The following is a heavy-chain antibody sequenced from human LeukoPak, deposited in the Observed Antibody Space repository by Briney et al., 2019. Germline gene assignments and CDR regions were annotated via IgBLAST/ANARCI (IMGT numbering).Heavy chain of an antibody. CDR1: GGSISSGDYY. CDR2: IYYSGST. Sequence: PSETLSLTCTVSGGSISSGDYYWSWIRQPPGKGLEWIGYIYYSGSTYYNPSLKSRVTISVDTSKNQFSLKLSSVTAADTAVYHCARELDARGYSYGYMFDYWGQGTLVTVSS. V-gene: IGHV4-30-4*01. CDR3: ARELDARGYSYGYMFDY. D-gene: IGHD5-18*01. J-gene: IGHJ4*02.